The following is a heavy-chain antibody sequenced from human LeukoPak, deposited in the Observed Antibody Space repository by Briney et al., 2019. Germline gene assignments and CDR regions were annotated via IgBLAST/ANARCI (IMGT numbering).Heavy chain of an antibody. CDR2: IYYSGST. V-gene: IGHV4-59*01. Sequence: PSETLSLTCTVSGDSITAYYWNWVRQPPGKGLEWIGYIYYSGSTNYNPSLKSRVTISVDTSKNQFSLKLSSVTAADTAVYYCARGGLDYDSSGYYYYYYGMDVWGQGTTVTVSS. CDR3: ARGGLDYDSSGYYYYYYGMDV. CDR1: GDSITAYY. J-gene: IGHJ6*02. D-gene: IGHD3-22*01.